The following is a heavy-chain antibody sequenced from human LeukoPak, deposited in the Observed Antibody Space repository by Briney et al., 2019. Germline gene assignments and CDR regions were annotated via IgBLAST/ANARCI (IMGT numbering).Heavy chain of an antibody. Sequence: GGSLRLSCAASGFMFSSNWMSWVRLAPGKGLEWVANIKEDGTETYYVDAVKGRFTISRDNAKNSLYLQMNSLRVEDTAVYYCAKEGRSLQTYWGQGTLVTVSS. D-gene: IGHD5-24*01. CDR1: GFMFSSNW. CDR3: AKEGRSLQTY. J-gene: IGHJ4*02. CDR2: IKEDGTET. V-gene: IGHV3-7*03.